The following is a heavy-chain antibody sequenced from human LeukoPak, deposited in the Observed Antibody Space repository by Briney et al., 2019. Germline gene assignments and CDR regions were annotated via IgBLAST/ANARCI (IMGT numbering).Heavy chain of an antibody. J-gene: IGHJ4*02. Sequence: SETLSLTCAVYGGSFSGYYWNWIRQPPGKGLEWIGEINHSGSTNYNPSLKSRVTISVDTSKNQFSLKLSSVTAADTAVYYCAKTGYSGYDFGYWGQGTLVTVSS. CDR3: AKTGYSGYDFGY. CDR1: GGSFSGYY. D-gene: IGHD5-12*01. V-gene: IGHV4-34*01. CDR2: INHSGST.